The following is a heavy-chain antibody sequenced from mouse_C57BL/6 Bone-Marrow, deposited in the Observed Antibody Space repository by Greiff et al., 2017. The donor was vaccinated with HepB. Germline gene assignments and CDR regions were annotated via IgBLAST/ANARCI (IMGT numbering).Heavy chain of an antibody. CDR1: EYEFPSHD. CDR2: INSDGGST. J-gene: IGHJ3*01. D-gene: IGHD2-3*01. V-gene: IGHV5-2*01. CDR3: ARHDGYPAWFAY. Sequence: EVQLVESGGGLVQPGESLKLSCESNEYEFPSHDMSWVPKTPEKRLELVAAINSDGGSTYYPDTMERRFIISRDKTKKTLYLQMSRLRSEDTALYYCARHDGYPAWFAYWGQGTLVTVSA.